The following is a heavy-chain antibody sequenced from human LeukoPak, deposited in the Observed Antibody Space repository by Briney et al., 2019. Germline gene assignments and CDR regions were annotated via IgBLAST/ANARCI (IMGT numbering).Heavy chain of an antibody. J-gene: IGHJ4*02. V-gene: IGHV1-24*01. CDR1: GHSLSELS. D-gene: IGHD2/OR15-2a*01. CDR2: FDPEDGKT. Sequence: ASVKVSCKVSGHSLSELSMFWVRQTPGKGLEWMGGFDPEDGKTIYAQKFQGRITITEDTSTDIAYMELSSLRNENTAVYYCAIETYSTTLDHWGQGTLVTVSS. CDR3: AIETYSTTLDH.